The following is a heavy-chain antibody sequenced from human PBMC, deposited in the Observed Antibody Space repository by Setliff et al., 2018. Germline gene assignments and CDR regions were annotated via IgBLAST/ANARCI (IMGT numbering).Heavy chain of an antibody. CDR2: INPKTGDT. Sequence: SVKVSCKASGYPFIGYFMHWVRQAPGQGLEWMGWINPKTGDTLYAPKFQGRVTMTRDRSSNTAYMDLSRLTSDDTAVYYCARARIAVAGSDLDYWGQGALVTVSS. D-gene: IGHD6-19*01. J-gene: IGHJ4*02. CDR1: GYPFIGYF. V-gene: IGHV1-2*02. CDR3: ARARIAVAGSDLDY.